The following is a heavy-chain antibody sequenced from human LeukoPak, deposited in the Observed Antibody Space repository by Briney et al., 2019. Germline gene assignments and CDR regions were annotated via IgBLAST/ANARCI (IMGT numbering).Heavy chain of an antibody. J-gene: IGHJ4*02. CDR1: EFTLSYYW. Sequence: GGSLRLSCVASEFTLSYYWMSWVRQAPGKGQEWVANINEDGSQQNYLDSVKGRFTVSRDNARNSLFLQLNSLRAEDTAVYYCARGEVSGWYRPRPFDYWGQGTLVTVSS. V-gene: IGHV3-7*01. D-gene: IGHD6-19*01. CDR2: INEDGSQQ. CDR3: ARGEVSGWYRPRPFDY.